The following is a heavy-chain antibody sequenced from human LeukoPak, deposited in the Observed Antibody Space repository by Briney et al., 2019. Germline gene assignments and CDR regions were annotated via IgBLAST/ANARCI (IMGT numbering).Heavy chain of an antibody. CDR3: ARAPHYYDSSGYSHDAFDI. CDR2: IIPIFGTA. CDR1: GGTFSSYA. V-gene: IGHV1-69*05. J-gene: IGHJ3*02. Sequence: ASVKVSCKASGGTFSSYAISWVRRAPGQGLEWMGGIIPIFGTANYAQKFQGRVTITTDESTSTAYMELSSLRSEDTAVYYCARAPHYYDSSGYSHDAFDIWGQGTMVTVSS. D-gene: IGHD3-22*01.